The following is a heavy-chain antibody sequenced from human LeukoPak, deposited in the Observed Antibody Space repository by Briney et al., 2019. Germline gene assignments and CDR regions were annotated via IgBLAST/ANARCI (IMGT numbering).Heavy chain of an antibody. CDR2: INHSGST. J-gene: IGHJ6*03. Sequence: SETLSLTCAVYGGSFSGYYWSWIRQPPGKGLEWIGEINHSGSTNYNPSLKSRVTISVDTSKNQFSLKLSSVTAADTAVYYCAREGRCSSTSCYKLYYYYYYMDVWGKGTTVTVSS. V-gene: IGHV4-34*01. CDR1: GGSFSGYY. D-gene: IGHD2-2*02. CDR3: AREGRCSSTSCYKLYYYYYYMDV.